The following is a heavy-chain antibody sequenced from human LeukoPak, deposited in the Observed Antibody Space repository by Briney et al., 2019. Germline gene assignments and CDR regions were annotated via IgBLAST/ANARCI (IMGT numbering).Heavy chain of an antibody. CDR1: GGSISSGGYY. J-gene: IGHJ3*02. Sequence: SETLSLTCTVSGGSISSGGYYWSWIRQPPGKGLEWIGYIYHSGSTYYNPSLKSRVTISVDRSKNQFSLKLSSVTAADTAVYYCARTVAPAAGDAFDIWGQGTMVTVSS. V-gene: IGHV4-30-2*01. CDR3: ARTVAPAAGDAFDI. D-gene: IGHD2-2*01. CDR2: IYHSGST.